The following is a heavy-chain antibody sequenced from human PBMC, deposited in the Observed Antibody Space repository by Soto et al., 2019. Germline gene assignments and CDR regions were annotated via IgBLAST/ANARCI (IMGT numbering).Heavy chain of an antibody. V-gene: IGHV3-48*02. CDR3: ARDTTDSSGYYPNWFDP. D-gene: IGHD3-22*01. CDR1: GFTFSSYS. CDR2: ISSSSSTI. Sequence: EVQLVESGGGLVQPGGSLRLSCAASGFTFSSYSMNWVRQAPGKGLEWVSYISSSSSTIYYADSVKGRFTISRDNANNSLYLQMNSLRDEDTAVSYCARDTTDSSGYYPNWFDPWGQGTLVTVSS. J-gene: IGHJ5*02.